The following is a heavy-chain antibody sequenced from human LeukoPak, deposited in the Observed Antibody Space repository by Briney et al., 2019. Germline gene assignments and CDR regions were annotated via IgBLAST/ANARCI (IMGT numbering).Heavy chain of an antibody. J-gene: IGHJ4*02. CDR3: ARRNSGWPHDY. Sequence: GGPLRLSCAASGFTFSSYAMSWVRQAPGKGLEWVSAITGSGGTTYYSDSVKGRFTISRDNSKSTLYLQMSSLRAEDTAVYYCARRNSGWPHDYWGQGTLVTVSS. D-gene: IGHD6-19*01. V-gene: IGHV3-23*01. CDR2: ITGSGGTT. CDR1: GFTFSSYA.